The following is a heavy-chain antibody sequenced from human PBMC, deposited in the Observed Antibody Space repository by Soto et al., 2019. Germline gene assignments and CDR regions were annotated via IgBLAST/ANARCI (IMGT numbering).Heavy chain of an antibody. Sequence: TSETLSLPCTVSGGSISSGGYYWSWIRQHPGKGLEWIGYIYYSGSTYYNPSLKSRVTISVDTSKNQFSLKLSSVTAADTAVYYCARSSSIVVVPAAPGDWFDPWGQGTLVTVSS. D-gene: IGHD2-2*01. CDR1: GGSISSGGYY. CDR2: IYYSGST. J-gene: IGHJ5*02. V-gene: IGHV4-31*03. CDR3: ARSSSIVVVPAAPGDWFDP.